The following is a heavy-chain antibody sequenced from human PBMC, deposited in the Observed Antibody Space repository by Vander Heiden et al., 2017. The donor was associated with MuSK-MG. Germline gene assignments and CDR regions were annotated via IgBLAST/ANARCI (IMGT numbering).Heavy chain of an antibody. CDR2: ISSSSSYI. Sequence: EVQLVESGGGLVKPGGSLRLSCAASGFTFSSYSMNWVRQAPGKGLEWVSSISSSSSYIYYADSVKGRFTISRDNAKNSLYLQMNSLRAEDTAVYYCARENCSGDCYYYYMDVWCQGTTVTVSS. J-gene: IGHJ6*03. V-gene: IGHV3-21*03. D-gene: IGHD2-15*01. CDR1: GFTFSSYS. CDR3: ARENCSGDCYYYYMDV.